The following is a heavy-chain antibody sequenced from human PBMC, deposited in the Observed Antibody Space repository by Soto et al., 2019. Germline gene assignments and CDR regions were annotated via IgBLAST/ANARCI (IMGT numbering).Heavy chain of an antibody. Sequence: ASVKVSCKASGGTFSSYAISWVRQAPGQGLEWMGGIIPIFGTANYAQKFQGRVTITADESTSTAYMELSSLRSEDTAVYYCARSLDIVLLVYAEGYYYYVMAVCGQGTTDPVSS. CDR2: IIPIFGTA. CDR3: ARSLDIVLLVYAEGYYYYVMAV. J-gene: IGHJ6*02. D-gene: IGHD2-8*01. CDR1: GGTFSSYA. V-gene: IGHV1-69*13.